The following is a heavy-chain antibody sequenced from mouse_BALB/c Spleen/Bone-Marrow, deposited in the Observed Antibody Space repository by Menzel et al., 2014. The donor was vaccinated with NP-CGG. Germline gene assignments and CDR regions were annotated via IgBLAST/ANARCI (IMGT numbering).Heavy chain of an antibody. Sequence: SGAELVKPGASVKLSCTASGFNIKDTYMHWVKQRPEQGLEWIVGIDPANGNTKYDPKFQGKATITADTSSNTAYLQLSSLTSEDTAVYYCAYYRYDEGGFAFWGQGTLVTVYA. CDR3: AYYRYDEGGFAF. J-gene: IGHJ3*01. D-gene: IGHD2-14*01. V-gene: IGHV14-3*02. CDR2: IDPANGNT. CDR1: GFNIKDTY.